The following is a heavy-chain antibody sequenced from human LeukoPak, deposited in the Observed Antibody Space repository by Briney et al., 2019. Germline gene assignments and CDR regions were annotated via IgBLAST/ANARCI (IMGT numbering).Heavy chain of an antibody. D-gene: IGHD3-22*01. CDR1: GGSISSYY. Sequence: SETLSLTCTVSGGSISSYYWSWIRQPPGKGLEWIGYIYYSGSTNYNPSLKSRVTISVDTSKNQFSLKLSSVTAADTAVYYCARLGVGYYDSSGYYDYWGRGTLVTVSS. V-gene: IGHV4-59*08. CDR3: ARLGVGYYDSSGYYDY. CDR2: IYYSGST. J-gene: IGHJ4*02.